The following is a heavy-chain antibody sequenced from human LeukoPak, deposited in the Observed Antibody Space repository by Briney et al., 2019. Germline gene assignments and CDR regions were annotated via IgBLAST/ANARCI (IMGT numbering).Heavy chain of an antibody. V-gene: IGHV1-46*01. D-gene: IGHD6-13*01. Sequence: GASVKVSGKASGYTFTSHYMHWLRQAPGQGLEWMGINIPSGDSPTYAQKFQGRVTMTRDMSTSTVYMELSSLRSEDTAFYYCARDIGGSSWYYFDYWGQGTLVTVSS. CDR1: GYTFTSHY. J-gene: IGHJ4*02. CDR2: NIPSGDSP. CDR3: ARDIGGSSWYYFDY.